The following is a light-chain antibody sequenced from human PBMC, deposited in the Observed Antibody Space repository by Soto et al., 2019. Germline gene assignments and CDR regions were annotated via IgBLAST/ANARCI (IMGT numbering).Light chain of an antibody. CDR2: HVS. J-gene: IGKJ2*01. V-gene: IGKV1-39*01. Sequence: DIQMTQSPSSLSASVGDRVTVSCRASQRIGTYLNWYQQRPGKAPTLLIYHVSTLQPGVPSRFSGSGSGTDITLSISGLQPEDFATYYCQQSSTTVYTFGQGTKLEIK. CDR1: QRIGTY. CDR3: QQSSTTVYT.